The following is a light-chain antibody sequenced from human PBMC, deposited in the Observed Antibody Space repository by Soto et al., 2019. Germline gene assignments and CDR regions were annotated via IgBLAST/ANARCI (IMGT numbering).Light chain of an antibody. CDR3: KSYAGSNTYV. Sequence: QSVLTQPPSASGSPGQSVTISCTGTKNDVGFYDFVSWYQHHPGKAPRLIIYEVVQRPSGAPDRFSGSKSGNTASLTVSGLQAADEADYFCKSYAGSNTYVFGSGTKVTV. CDR1: KNDVGFYDF. CDR2: EVV. V-gene: IGLV2-8*01. J-gene: IGLJ1*01.